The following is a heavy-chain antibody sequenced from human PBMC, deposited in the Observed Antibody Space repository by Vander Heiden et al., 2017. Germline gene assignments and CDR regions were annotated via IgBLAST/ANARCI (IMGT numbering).Heavy chain of an antibody. Sequence: EVQLLESGGGLVQPGGSLRLCCAASGFTFSSYAMSWVRQAPGKGLEWVSAISGSGGSTYYADSVKGRFTISRDNSKNTLYLQMNSLRAEDTAVYYCAKGQGAMVRGSRDDYWGQGTLVTVSS. J-gene: IGHJ4*02. D-gene: IGHD3-10*01. CDR2: ISGSGGST. CDR1: GFTFSSYA. V-gene: IGHV3-23*01. CDR3: AKGQGAMVRGSRDDY.